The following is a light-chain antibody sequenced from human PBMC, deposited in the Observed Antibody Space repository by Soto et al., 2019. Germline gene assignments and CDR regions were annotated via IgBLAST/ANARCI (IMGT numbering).Light chain of an antibody. J-gene: IGLJ1*01. V-gene: IGLV2-14*01. Sequence: QSALTQPASVSGSPGQSITISCTGSSNDVGGYNYVSWYQQHPGQAPKLIIYEVTDRPSGVSPRLSGSKSANTASLTISGLQVDDEAEYFCASYTSTIPYVFGTGTKLTVL. CDR2: EVT. CDR3: ASYTSTIPYV. CDR1: SNDVGGYNY.